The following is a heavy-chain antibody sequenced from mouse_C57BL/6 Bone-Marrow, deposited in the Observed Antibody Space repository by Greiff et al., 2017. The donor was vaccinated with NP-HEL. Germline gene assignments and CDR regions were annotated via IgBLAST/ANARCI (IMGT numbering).Heavy chain of an antibody. J-gene: IGHJ2*01. Sequence: QVQLKESGPGLVQPSQSLSITCTVSGFSLTSYGVHWVRQSPGKGLEWLGVIWSGGSTDYNAAFISRLSIGKDNSKSQVFFKMNSLQADDTAIYYCARVGYDYALYYFDYWGQGTTLTVSS. CDR2: IWSGGST. CDR3: ARVGYDYALYYFDY. CDR1: GFSLTSYG. V-gene: IGHV2-2*01. D-gene: IGHD2-4*01.